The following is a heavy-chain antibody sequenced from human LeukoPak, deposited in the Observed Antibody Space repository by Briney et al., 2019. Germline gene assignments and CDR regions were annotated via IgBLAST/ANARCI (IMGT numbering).Heavy chain of an antibody. CDR3: ARASYYYDSSGYLSDAFDI. CDR1: GFTFSSYE. Sequence: PGGSLRLSCAASGFTFSSYEMNWVRQAPGKGLERVSYISSSGSTIYYADSVKGRFTISRDNAKNSLYLQMNSLRAEDTTVYYCARASYYYDSSGYLSDAFDIWGQGTMVTVSS. CDR2: ISSSGSTI. D-gene: IGHD3-22*01. J-gene: IGHJ3*02. V-gene: IGHV3-48*03.